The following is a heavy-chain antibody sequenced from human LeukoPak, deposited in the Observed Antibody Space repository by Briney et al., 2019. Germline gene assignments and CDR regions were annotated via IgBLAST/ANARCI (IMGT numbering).Heavy chain of an antibody. D-gene: IGHD6-6*01. CDR2: INHSGST. V-gene: IGHV4-34*01. Sequence: SETLSLTCSVSGGSMSPYYWNWIRQPPGKGLEWIGEINHSGSTNYNPSLKSRVTISVDTSKYQFSLKLSSVTAADTAVYYCARPFDIAARLHEAFDIWGQGTMVTVSS. CDR1: GGSMSPYY. CDR3: ARPFDIAARLHEAFDI. J-gene: IGHJ3*02.